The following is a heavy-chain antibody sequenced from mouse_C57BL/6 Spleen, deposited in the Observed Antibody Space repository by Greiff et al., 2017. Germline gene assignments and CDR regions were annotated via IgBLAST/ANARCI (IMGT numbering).Heavy chain of an antibody. CDR1: GFTFSDFY. CDR3: ARDRSSYGYFDV. CDR2: SRNKANDYTT. J-gene: IGHJ1*03. D-gene: IGHD1-1*01. Sequence: EVKLMESGGGLVQSGRSLRLSCATSGFTFSDFYMEWVRQAPGKGLEWIAASRNKANDYTTEYSASVKGRFIVSRDTSQSILYLQMNALRAEDTAIYYCARDRSSYGYFDVWGTGTTGTVSS. V-gene: IGHV7-1*01.